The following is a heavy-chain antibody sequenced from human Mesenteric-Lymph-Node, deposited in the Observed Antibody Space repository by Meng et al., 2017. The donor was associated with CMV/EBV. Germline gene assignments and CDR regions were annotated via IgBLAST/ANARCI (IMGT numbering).Heavy chain of an antibody. CDR1: GGSISSSSYY. Sequence: SETLSLTCTVSGGSISSSSYYWGWIRQPPGKGLEWIGNFYYTGSTYANSSLKSRVTISVDTSNNQFSLRLSSVTAADTAVYYCARDFSETRSVSSKGSAFDIWGQGTMVTVSS. D-gene: IGHD3-10*01. J-gene: IGHJ3*02. CDR2: FYYTGST. CDR3: ARDFSETRSVSSKGSAFDI. V-gene: IGHV4-39*07.